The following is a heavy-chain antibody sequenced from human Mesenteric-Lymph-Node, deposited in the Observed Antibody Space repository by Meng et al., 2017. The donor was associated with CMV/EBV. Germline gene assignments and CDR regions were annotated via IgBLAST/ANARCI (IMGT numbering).Heavy chain of an antibody. CDR2: VNPTDSET. J-gene: IGHJ4*02. V-gene: IGHV5-51*01. CDR1: GYSFTNYW. D-gene: IGHD2-2*01. Sequence: GESLKISCKGSGYSFTNYWVGWVRQMPGKGLEYLGIVNPTDSETRYSPSFQGQVTISVDKSISTAYLQWSSLTAADTAIYYCARDKYCYSSSCYFDYWGRGTLVTVSS. CDR3: ARDKYCYSSSCYFDY.